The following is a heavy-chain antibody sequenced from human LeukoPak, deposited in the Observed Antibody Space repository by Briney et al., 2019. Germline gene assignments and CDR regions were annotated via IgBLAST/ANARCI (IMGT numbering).Heavy chain of an antibody. J-gene: IGHJ4*02. CDR1: GFTFSSYD. CDR3: ARAAGPPLAYFDY. V-gene: IGHV3-13*01. Sequence: PGGSLRLSCAASGFTFSSYDMHWVRQATGKSLEWVSAIGTAGDTYYPGSVKGRFTISRENAKNSLYLQMNSLRAGDTAVYYCARAAGPPLAYFDYWGQGTLVTVSS. D-gene: IGHD2-21*01. CDR2: IGTAGDT.